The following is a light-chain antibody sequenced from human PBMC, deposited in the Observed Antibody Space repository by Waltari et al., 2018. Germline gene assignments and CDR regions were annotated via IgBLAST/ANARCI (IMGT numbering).Light chain of an antibody. CDR2: VKH. CDR3: KSRDSSGNQVV. J-gene: IGLJ3*02. CDR1: SLRSYY. V-gene: IGLV3-19*01. Sequence: SELTQDPAVSVALGPTVPITCQGDSLRSYYGSWYRQKAGQAAELGMYVKHKRPSGGPDRFSGSFSGDTTSLTITGGQAADEADYYCKSRDSSGNQVVFGGGTKLTVL.